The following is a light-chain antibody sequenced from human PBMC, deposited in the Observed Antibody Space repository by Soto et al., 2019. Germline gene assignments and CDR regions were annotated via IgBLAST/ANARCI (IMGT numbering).Light chain of an antibody. Sequence: EIVMTQSPATLSVSPGERATLSCRASQSVSSNLAWYQQKPGQAPRLLIYGASTRATRIPARFSGSGSGTEFTLTSSSLQSEDLSVYYCQQYNNWPWLTFGGGTKVEIK. CDR3: QQYNNWPWLT. J-gene: IGKJ4*01. CDR1: QSVSSN. CDR2: GAS. V-gene: IGKV3-15*01.